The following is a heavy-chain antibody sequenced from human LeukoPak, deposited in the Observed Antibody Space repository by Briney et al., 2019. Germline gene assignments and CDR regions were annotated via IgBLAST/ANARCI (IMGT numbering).Heavy chain of an antibody. V-gene: IGHV3-69-1*01. Sequence: GGSLRLSCAASGFTFSDYPMNWVRQTPGKGLEWVSYISSTGVIYYADSVRGRFSISRDNAMNSVYMQMNSLRAEDTALYYCARDHNWGFNYWGRGTLVTVSS. CDR3: ARDHNWGFNY. CDR2: ISSTGVI. J-gene: IGHJ4*02. CDR1: GFTFSDYP. D-gene: IGHD7-27*01.